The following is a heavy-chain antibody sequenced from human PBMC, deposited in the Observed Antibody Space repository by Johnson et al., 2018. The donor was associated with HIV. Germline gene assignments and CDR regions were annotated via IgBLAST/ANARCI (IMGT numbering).Heavy chain of an antibody. CDR3: STGFSSWAFDI. J-gene: IGHJ3*02. CDR2: IFSGDST. Sequence: VQLVESGGGLVQPGRSLRLSCAASGFTFDDYAMHWVRQAPGKGLEWVSIIFSGDSTYYADSVKGRFTISRDNSKNTLYLQMNSLRAEDTAVYYCSTGFSSWAFDIWGQGTMVTVSS. D-gene: IGHD6-13*01. V-gene: IGHV3-66*01. CDR1: GFTFDDYA.